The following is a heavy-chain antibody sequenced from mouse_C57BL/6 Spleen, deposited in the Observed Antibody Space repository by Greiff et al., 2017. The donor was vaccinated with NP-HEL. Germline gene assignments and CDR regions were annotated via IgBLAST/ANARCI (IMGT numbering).Heavy chain of an antibody. CDR2: ISSKSSNSAT. CDR3: VRDSPGWYFDV. V-gene: IGHV10-3*01. D-gene: IGHD6-2*01. Sequence: EVKLVESGGGLVQPKGSLKLSCAASGFTFNTYAMHWVRQAPGKGLEWVARISSKSSNSATYYADSVKDRFTISRDDSQSMLYLQMNNLKTEDTAMYYCVRDSPGWYFDVWGTGTTVTVSS. CDR1: GFTFNTYA. J-gene: IGHJ1*03.